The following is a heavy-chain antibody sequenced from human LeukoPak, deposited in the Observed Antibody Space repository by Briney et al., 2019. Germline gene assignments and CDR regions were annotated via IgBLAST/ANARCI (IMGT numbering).Heavy chain of an antibody. CDR3: VKTTSGSYSPFDS. CDR1: GFTFSNYA. CDR2: ISGSGGST. D-gene: IGHD1-26*01. J-gene: IGHJ4*02. V-gene: IGHV3-23*01. Sequence: GGSLGLSCAASGFTFSNYAMSWVRQAPGKGLEWVSVISGSGGSTYYADSVKGRFTISRDNSKNTLYLQISSLRAEDTAVYYCVKTTSGSYSPFDSWGQGTLVTVSS.